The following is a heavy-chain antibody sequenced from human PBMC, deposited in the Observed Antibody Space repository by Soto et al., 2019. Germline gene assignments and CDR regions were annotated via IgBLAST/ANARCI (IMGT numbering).Heavy chain of an antibody. CDR2: IYYSGST. V-gene: IGHV4-31*03. CDR3: AGLRHFAGYSGCYYYYGMDG. D-gene: IGHD3-9*01. J-gene: IGHJ6*02. Sequence: SETLSLTCTVSGGSNSSGGYYWSWIRQHPGKGLEWIGYIYYSGSTYYNPSLKSRVTISVDTSKNQSSLKLSSVTAAGTAVYYCAGLRHFAGYSGCYYYYGMDGWGQGTTVSV. CDR1: GGSNSSGGYY.